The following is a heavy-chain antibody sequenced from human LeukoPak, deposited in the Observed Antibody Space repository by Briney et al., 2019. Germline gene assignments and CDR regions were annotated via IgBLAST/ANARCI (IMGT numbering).Heavy chain of an antibody. CDR2: IYYSGST. Sequence: PSETLSLTCAVYGGSFSGYYWSWIRQPPGKGLEWIGYIYYSGSTNYNPSLKSRVTISVDTSKNQFSLKLSSVTAADTAVYYCARDQTDYGDYAFDYWGQGTLVTVSS. CDR3: ARDQTDYGDYAFDY. CDR1: GGSFSGYY. D-gene: IGHD4-17*01. J-gene: IGHJ4*02. V-gene: IGHV4-59*01.